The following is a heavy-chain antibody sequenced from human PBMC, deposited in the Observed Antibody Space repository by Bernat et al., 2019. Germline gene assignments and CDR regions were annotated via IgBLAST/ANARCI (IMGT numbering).Heavy chain of an antibody. V-gene: IGHV3-23*04. J-gene: IGHJ6*02. CDR2: ISGSGGST. CDR1: GFTFDDYA. D-gene: IGHD6-13*01. CDR3: AKDLQYSSSWYPYYYYGMDV. Sequence: EVQLVESGGGLVQPGRSLRLSCAASGFTFDDYAMSWVRQAPGKGLEWVSAISGSGGSTSYSDSVKGRFTISRDNSKNTLYLQMNSLRAEDTAVYYCAKDLQYSSSWYPYYYYGMDVWGQGTTVTVS.